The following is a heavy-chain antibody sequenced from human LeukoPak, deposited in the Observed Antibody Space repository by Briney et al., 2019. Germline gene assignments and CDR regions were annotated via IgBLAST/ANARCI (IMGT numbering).Heavy chain of an antibody. J-gene: IGHJ4*02. CDR2: IWYDGSNK. CDR3: ARDGYSFGHDFDY. V-gene: IGHV3-33*01. CDR1: GFTFSSYG. Sequence: HPGGSLRLSCAASGFTFSSYGMPWVRQAPGKGLEWVAVIWYDGSNKYYADSVKGRFTISRDNAKNTLYLQMNSLRAEDTAVYYCARDGYSFGHDFDYWGQGTLVTVSS. D-gene: IGHD5-18*01.